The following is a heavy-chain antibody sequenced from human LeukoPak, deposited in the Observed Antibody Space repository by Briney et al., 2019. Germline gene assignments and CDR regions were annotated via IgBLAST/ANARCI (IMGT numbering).Heavy chain of an antibody. CDR2: INHSGST. CDR3: AREGRYRYGYNEYHSYMDI. Sequence: SETLSLTCAVYGGSFSGYYWSWIRQPPGKGLEWIGEINHSGSTNYNPSLKSRVTISVDTSKNQFSLKLSSVTAADTAVYYCAREGRYRYGYNEYHSYMDIWGKGTTVTVSS. CDR1: GGSFSGYY. D-gene: IGHD5-18*01. V-gene: IGHV4-34*01. J-gene: IGHJ6*03.